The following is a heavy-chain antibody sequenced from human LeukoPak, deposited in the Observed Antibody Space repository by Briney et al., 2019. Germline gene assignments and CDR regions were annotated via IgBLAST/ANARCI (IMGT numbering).Heavy chain of an antibody. V-gene: IGHV3-15*01. CDR3: TTAVVGCSGGSCYVADY. CDR1: GFTFGNAW. J-gene: IGHJ4*02. Sequence: GGSLRLSCAASGFTFGNAWMSWVRQAPGKGLEWVGRIKSKTDGGTTDYAAPVKGRFTISRDDSKNTLYPQMNSLKTEDTAVYYCTTAVVGCSGGSCYVADYWGQGTLVTVSS. D-gene: IGHD2-15*01. CDR2: IKSKTDGGTT.